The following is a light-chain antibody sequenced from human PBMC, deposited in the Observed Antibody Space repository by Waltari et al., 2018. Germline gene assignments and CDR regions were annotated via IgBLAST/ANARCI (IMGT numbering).Light chain of an antibody. CDR2: GTS. CDR3: QQYDGEVVT. CDR1: QSVTSIS. J-gene: IGKJ4*01. Sequence: EIVLTPSPGTLSLSPRNRATLSCRASQSVTSISFSWYQQKLGQAPRLLIYGTSSRATGIPDRFSGSGSGTDFTLTISRLEPEDFAVYYCQQYDGEVVTFGGGTKVEI. V-gene: IGKV3-20*01.